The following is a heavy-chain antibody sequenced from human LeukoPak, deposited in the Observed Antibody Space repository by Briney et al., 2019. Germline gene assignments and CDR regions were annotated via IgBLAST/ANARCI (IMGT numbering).Heavy chain of an antibody. CDR1: GYTFTYRY. V-gene: IGHV1-45*02. Sequence: ASVKVSCKASGYTFTYRYLHWVRQAPGQALEWMGWITPFNGNTNYAQKFQDRVTITRDRSMSTAYMELSSLRSEDTAMYYCARSGSLGGSYGAFDIWGQGTMVTVSS. D-gene: IGHD1-26*01. CDR3: ARSGSLGGSYGAFDI. CDR2: ITPFNGNT. J-gene: IGHJ3*02.